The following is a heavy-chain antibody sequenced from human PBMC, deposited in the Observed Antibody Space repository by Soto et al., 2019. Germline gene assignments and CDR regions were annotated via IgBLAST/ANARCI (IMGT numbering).Heavy chain of an antibody. J-gene: IGHJ6*02. CDR1: GGTFSSYT. D-gene: IGHD6-13*01. CDR3: ARGYSSSLEGEGIGWGMDV. CDR2: IIPILGIA. Sequence: QVQLVQSGAEVKKPGSSVKVSCKASGGTFSSYTISWVRQAPGQGLEWMGRIIPILGIANYAQKFQGRVTITADKSTSTAYMELSSLRSEDTAVYYCARGYSSSLEGEGIGWGMDVWGQGATVTVSS. V-gene: IGHV1-69*02.